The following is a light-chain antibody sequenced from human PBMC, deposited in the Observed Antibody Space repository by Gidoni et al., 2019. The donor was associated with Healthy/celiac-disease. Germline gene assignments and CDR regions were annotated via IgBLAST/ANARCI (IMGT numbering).Light chain of an antibody. Sequence: DIQLTQSPSFLPASVGDRVTITCRASQGISSSSSWYQPKPRKAPKLLIYAASTLQSGVPSRFSGSGSETEFTLTITCLQPEDFATYYCQQLNSYPLTFGQGTRLEIK. CDR1: QGISSS. J-gene: IGKJ5*01. CDR2: AAS. CDR3: QQLNSYPLT. V-gene: IGKV1-9*01.